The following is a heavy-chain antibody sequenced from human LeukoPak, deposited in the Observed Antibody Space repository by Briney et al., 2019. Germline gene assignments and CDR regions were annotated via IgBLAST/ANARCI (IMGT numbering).Heavy chain of an antibody. Sequence: PGGSLRLSCAASGFTFSSYAMSWVRQAPGKGLEWASSISSSSSTIYYADSVKGRFTISRDNAKNSLYLQMNSLRAEDTAVYYCARDRRWFDAFDIWGQGTMVTVSS. V-gene: IGHV3-48*01. CDR3: ARDRRWFDAFDI. CDR2: ISSSSSTI. D-gene: IGHD2-15*01. J-gene: IGHJ3*02. CDR1: GFTFSSYA.